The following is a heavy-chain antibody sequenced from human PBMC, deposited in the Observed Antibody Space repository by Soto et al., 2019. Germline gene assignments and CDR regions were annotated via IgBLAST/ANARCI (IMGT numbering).Heavy chain of an antibody. Sequence: PSETLSLTCTVSGVSISGYYWRCLRPPPGKGLEGVGYGHFGGATTYNPSLKSRVTISVDTSENQVSLNLTSVTAADTVVYFCARRIYGVSDYWGRGSLVTVSS. CDR3: ARRIYGVSDY. CDR2: GHFGGAT. D-gene: IGHD2-15*01. V-gene: IGHV4-59*01. J-gene: IGHJ4*02. CDR1: GVSISGYY.